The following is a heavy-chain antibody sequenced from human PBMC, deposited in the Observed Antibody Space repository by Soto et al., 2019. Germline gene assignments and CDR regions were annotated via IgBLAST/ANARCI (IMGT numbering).Heavy chain of an antibody. CDR1: EFTVSSSA. J-gene: IGHJ4*02. CDR2: ISGSGDTS. D-gene: IGHD4-17*01. CDR3: AKDDNTNYGGRKTNF. Sequence: EVQLLESGGGLVPPGGSLSLSCADSEFTVSSSAMSWVRQAPGKGLEWVSAISGSGDTSYYADSVKGRFTVSRDNSKNTLYLQMKSLTAEDMAIYYCAKDDNTNYGGRKTNFWGQGPLVTGSS. V-gene: IGHV3-23*01.